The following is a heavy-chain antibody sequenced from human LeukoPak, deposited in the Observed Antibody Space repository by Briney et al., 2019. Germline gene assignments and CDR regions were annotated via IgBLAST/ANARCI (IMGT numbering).Heavy chain of an antibody. CDR2: IKSKTDGGTT. CDR3: TTDLIAAAGILDY. Sequence: GGSLRLSCAASGFTFSNAWMSWVRQAPGKGLEWAGRIKSKTDGGTTDYAAPVKGRFTISRDDSKNTLYLQMNSLKTEDTAVYYCTTDLIAAAGILDYWGQGTLVTVSS. J-gene: IGHJ4*02. V-gene: IGHV3-15*01. CDR1: GFTFSNAW. D-gene: IGHD6-13*01.